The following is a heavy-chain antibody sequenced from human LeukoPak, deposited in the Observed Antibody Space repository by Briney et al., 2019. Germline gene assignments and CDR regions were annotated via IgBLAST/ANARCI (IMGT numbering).Heavy chain of an antibody. Sequence: VSVKVSCRVSGYTLTELSMHWVRQAPGKGLEWMGGFDPEDGETIYAQKFQGRVTMTEDTSTDTAYMELSSLRSEDTAVYYCATLLGAPSYFDYWGQGTLVTVSS. CDR1: GYTLTELS. J-gene: IGHJ4*02. CDR2: FDPEDGET. V-gene: IGHV1-24*01. D-gene: IGHD1-26*01. CDR3: ATLLGAPSYFDY.